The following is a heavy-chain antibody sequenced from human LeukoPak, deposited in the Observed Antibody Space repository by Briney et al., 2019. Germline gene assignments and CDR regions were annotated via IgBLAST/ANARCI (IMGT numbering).Heavy chain of an antibody. CDR2: IYYSGST. CDR3: ARGVVTAEFDY. V-gene: IGHV4-59*01. J-gene: IGHJ4*02. Sequence: PSETLSLTCTVSGGSISNYYWSWIRQPPGKGLEWIGYIYYSGSTNYNPSLKSRVTISVDTSKNQFSLKLSSVTAADTAVYYCARGVVTAEFDYWGQGTLVAVSS. D-gene: IGHD2-21*02. CDR1: GGSISNYY.